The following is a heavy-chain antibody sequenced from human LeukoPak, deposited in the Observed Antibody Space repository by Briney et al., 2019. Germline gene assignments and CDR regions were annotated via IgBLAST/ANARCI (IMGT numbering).Heavy chain of an antibody. D-gene: IGHD2-2*01. CDR3: ARGCSSASCDC. CDR2: IYHDGIS. J-gene: IGHJ4*02. CDR1: GGSINSGGYS. Sequence: SETLSLTCAVSGGSINSGGYSWSWLRQPPGKGLEWIGYIYHDGISYYSPSLKSRVSISVDTSKNQFSLKVASVTAADTAVYYCARGCSSASCDCWGQGTLVTVSS. V-gene: IGHV4-30-2*01.